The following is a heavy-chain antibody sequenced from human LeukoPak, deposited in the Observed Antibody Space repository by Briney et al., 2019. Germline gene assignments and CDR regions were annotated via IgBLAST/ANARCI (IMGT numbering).Heavy chain of an antibody. Sequence: GGSLRLSCAASGFTFSSYDMHWVRQATGKGLEWVSAIGTAGDTYYPGSVKGRFTISRENAKNSLYLQMNSLRAGDTAVYYCARSREKYSSGQSYLFDYWGQGTLDTVSS. CDR2: IGTAGDT. D-gene: IGHD6-19*01. J-gene: IGHJ4*02. CDR3: ARSREKYSSGQSYLFDY. CDR1: GFTFSSYD. V-gene: IGHV3-13*01.